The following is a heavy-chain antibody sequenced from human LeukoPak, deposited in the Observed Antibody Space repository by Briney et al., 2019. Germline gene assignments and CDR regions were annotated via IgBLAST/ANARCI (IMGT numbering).Heavy chain of an antibody. CDR2: VSPGGYT. CDR1: GVSVSDYY. V-gene: IGHV4-34*01. J-gene: IGHJ5*02. D-gene: IGHD2-21*01. CDR3: ARIRCGRGQARCYNH. Sequence: PSETLSLTCAVSGVSVSDYYGSWIRQSPEKGLEWIGEVSPGGYTTYNPSLRSRVIISEDTSENQLSPNVTSVTAADTALYYCARIRCGRGQARCYNHWAQGSLVTVSS.